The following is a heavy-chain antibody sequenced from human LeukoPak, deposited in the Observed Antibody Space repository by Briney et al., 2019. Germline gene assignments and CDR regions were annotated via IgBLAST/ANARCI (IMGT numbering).Heavy chain of an antibody. Sequence: PGGSLRLSCAASGFTFSSYEMNWVRQAPGKGLEWVSGISASGGNTYHADSVKGRFTMSRDNSKNMLYLQMKSLRAEDTAIYYCATLMGVVRGIIIGYLGYWGQGTLVTVSP. CDR2: ISASGGNT. V-gene: IGHV3-23*01. D-gene: IGHD3-10*01. CDR1: GFTFSSYE. CDR3: ATLMGVVRGIIIGYLGY. J-gene: IGHJ4*02.